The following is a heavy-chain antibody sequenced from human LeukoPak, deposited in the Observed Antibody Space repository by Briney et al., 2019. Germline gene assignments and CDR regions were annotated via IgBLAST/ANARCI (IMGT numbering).Heavy chain of an antibody. V-gene: IGHV3-23*01. Sequence: GGSLRLSCAASGFTLSSYAMSWVRQAPGKGLEWVSVISGSDASTYYADSVKGRFTISRDNSKNTLYLQMNSLRAEDTAIYYCAKEGSGVATIETHFDYWGQGTLVTVSS. J-gene: IGHJ4*02. CDR1: GFTLSSYA. D-gene: IGHD5-12*01. CDR3: AKEGSGVATIETHFDY. CDR2: ISGSDAST.